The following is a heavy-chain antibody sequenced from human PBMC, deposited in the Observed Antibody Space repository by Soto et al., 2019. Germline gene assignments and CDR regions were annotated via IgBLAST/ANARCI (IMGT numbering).Heavy chain of an antibody. D-gene: IGHD1-26*01. CDR3: AREDGIVGATSAFDY. CDR1: GFTFSTYS. V-gene: IGHV3-21*01. J-gene: IGHJ4*02. Sequence: XGSLRLSCAASGFTFSTYSMNWVRQAPGKGLEWVSSINGRSNYIYYADSVKGRFTISRDNAKNSLYLQMNSLRAEDTAVYYCAREDGIVGATSAFDYWGQGTLVTVSS. CDR2: INGRSNYI.